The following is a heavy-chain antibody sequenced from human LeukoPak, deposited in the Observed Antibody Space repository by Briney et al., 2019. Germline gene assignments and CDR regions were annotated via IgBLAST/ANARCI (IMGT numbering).Heavy chain of an antibody. CDR2: IKQDGSEK. Sequence: PGGSLRLSCAASGFTFSSYWRSWVRQAPGKGLEWVANIKQDGSEKYYVDSVKGRFTISRDNAKNSLYLQMNSLRAEDTAVYYCARDRKEVGYDSSGYYSDYWGQGTLVTVSS. CDR1: GFTFSSYW. V-gene: IGHV3-7*01. CDR3: ARDRKEVGYDSSGYYSDY. J-gene: IGHJ4*02. D-gene: IGHD3-22*01.